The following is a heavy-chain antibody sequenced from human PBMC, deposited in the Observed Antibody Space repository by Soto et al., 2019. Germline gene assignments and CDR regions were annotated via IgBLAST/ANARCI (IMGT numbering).Heavy chain of an antibody. CDR1: GGSINNYY. Sequence: SETLSLTCTVSGGSINNYYWSWIRQPPGKGLEWIGYIYYSGSTNYNPSLKSRVTISVDTSKNQFSLKLSSVTAADTAMFYCATQGFYRMGVWGRGTTVTVSS. V-gene: IGHV4-59*12. J-gene: IGHJ6*02. CDR2: IYYSGST. CDR3: ATQGFYRMGV.